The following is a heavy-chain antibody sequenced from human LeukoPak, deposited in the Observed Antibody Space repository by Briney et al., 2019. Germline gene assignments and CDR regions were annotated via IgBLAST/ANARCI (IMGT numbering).Heavy chain of an antibody. D-gene: IGHD4-11*01. CDR3: VRDKWLTTTHYFDY. CDR1: GFTFSSYG. CDR2: IQYDGSNK. Sequence: GGSLRLSCAASGFTFSSYGIHWVRQAPGKGLEWVTFIQYDGSNKYYADSVKGRFTISRDNSKNTLYLQMNSLRAEDTAVYYCVRDKWLTTTHYFDYWGQGTLVTVSS. J-gene: IGHJ4*02. V-gene: IGHV3-30*02.